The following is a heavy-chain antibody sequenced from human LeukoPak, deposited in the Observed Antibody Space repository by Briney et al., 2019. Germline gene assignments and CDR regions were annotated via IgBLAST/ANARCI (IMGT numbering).Heavy chain of an antibody. V-gene: IGHV4-4*07. CDR1: GGPISSYY. Sequence: SETLSLTCTVSGGPISSYYWSWIRQPAGKGLEWIGRIYTSGSTNYNPSLKSRVTMSVDTSKNQFSLKLSSVTAADTAVYYCAREPHSSGWYRDAFDIWGQGTMVTVSS. CDR3: AREPHSSGWYRDAFDI. J-gene: IGHJ3*02. D-gene: IGHD6-19*01. CDR2: IYTSGST.